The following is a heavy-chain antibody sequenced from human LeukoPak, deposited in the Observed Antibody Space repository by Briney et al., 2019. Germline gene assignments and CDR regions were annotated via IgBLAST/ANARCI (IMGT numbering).Heavy chain of an antibody. D-gene: IGHD3-10*01. Sequence: SETLSLTCTVSGGSISSYYWSWIRQPPGKGLEWIGYIYYSGSTNYNPSLKSRVTISVDTSKNQFSLKLSSVTAADTAVYYCARSPYYYGSGSYGYWGQGTLVTVSS. CDR2: IYYSGST. CDR1: GGSISSYY. CDR3: ARSPYYYGSGSYGY. V-gene: IGHV4-59*12. J-gene: IGHJ4*02.